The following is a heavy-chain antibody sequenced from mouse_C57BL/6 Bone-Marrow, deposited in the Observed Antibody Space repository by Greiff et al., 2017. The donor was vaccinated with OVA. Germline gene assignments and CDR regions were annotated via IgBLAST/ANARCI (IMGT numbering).Heavy chain of an antibody. CDR3: ARGGGLRGFAY. J-gene: IGHJ3*01. V-gene: IGHV1-42*01. CDR1: GYSFTGYY. Sequence: VQLQQSGPELVKPGASVKISCKASGYSFTGYYMNWVKQSPEKSLEWIGEINPSTGGTTYNQKFKAKATLTVDKSSSIAYMQLRSLISEDSADSDCARGGGLRGFAYWGQGTRVTVSA. CDR2: INPSTGGT. D-gene: IGHD2-2*01.